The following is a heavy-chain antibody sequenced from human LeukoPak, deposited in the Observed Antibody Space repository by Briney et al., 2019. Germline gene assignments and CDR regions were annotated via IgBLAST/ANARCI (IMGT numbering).Heavy chain of an antibody. CDR2: ISAYNGNT. CDR1: GYTFTSYG. D-gene: IGHD1-7*01. V-gene: IGHV1-18*01. Sequence: VASVKVSCKASGYTFTSYGISWVRQAPGQGLEWMGWISAYNGNTNYAQKLQGRVTMTTDTSTSTAYMELRSLRSDDTAVYYCARYWNFPRDYYFDYWGQGTLVTVSS. CDR3: ARYWNFPRDYYFDY. J-gene: IGHJ4*02.